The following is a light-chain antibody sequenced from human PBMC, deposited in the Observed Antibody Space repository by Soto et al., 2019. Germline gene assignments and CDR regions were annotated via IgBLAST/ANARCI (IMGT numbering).Light chain of an antibody. CDR3: QQYSNWPPIT. J-gene: IGKJ5*01. CDR1: QSVSSN. V-gene: IGKV3-15*01. Sequence: EIVMTQSPATLSVSPGERATLSCRASQSVSSNLGWYQQKPGQAPRLLIYGASTRATGIPARFSGSGSGTDFTLTISRLQSEDFAVYYCQQYSNWPPITFGPGTRLEI. CDR2: GAS.